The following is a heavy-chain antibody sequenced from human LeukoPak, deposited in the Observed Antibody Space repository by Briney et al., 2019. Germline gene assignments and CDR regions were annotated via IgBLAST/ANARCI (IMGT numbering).Heavy chain of an antibody. CDR3: ARVNIAAADVFWFDP. V-gene: IGHV4-59*01. Sequence: PSETLSLTCTVSGGSISSYYWSWIRQPPGQGLEWIGYIYYSGSTNYNPSLKSRVTISVDTSKNQFSLKLSSVTAADTAVYYCARVNIAAADVFWFDPWGQGTLVTVSS. J-gene: IGHJ5*02. D-gene: IGHD6-13*01. CDR1: GGSISSYY. CDR2: IYYSGST.